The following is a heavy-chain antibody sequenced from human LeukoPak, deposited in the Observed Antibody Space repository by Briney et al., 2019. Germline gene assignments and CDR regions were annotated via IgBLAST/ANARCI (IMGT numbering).Heavy chain of an antibody. D-gene: IGHD3-10*01. CDR2: ISGSGDRT. Sequence: GGSLRLSCGASEFTFSSYGMSWVRQAPGKGLEWVSTISGSGDRTYYADSVKGRFTISRDNSKNTLYLQMNSLRAEDTAVYYCAKGGAVSSKSITMVRGTRRYYYYMDVWGKGTTVTISS. CDR3: AKGGAVSSKSITMVRGTRRYYYYMDV. J-gene: IGHJ6*03. V-gene: IGHV3-23*01. CDR1: EFTFSSYG.